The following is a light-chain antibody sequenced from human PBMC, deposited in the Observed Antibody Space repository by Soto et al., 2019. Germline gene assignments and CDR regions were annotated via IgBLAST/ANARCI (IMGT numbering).Light chain of an antibody. J-gene: IGLJ2*01. CDR2: EGS. CDR1: SSDVGSYNL. Sequence: QSALTQPASVSGSPGQSITISCTGTSSDVGSYNLVSWYQQHPGKAPKLMIYEGSKRPSGVSNRFSGSKSGNTASRTISGLQAEDEADYYGCSYAGSSVVFGGGTKVTVL. CDR3: CSYAGSSVV. V-gene: IGLV2-23*01.